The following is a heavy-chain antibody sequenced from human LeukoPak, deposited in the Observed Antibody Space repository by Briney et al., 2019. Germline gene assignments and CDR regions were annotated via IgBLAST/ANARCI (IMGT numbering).Heavy chain of an antibody. Sequence: PSGTLSLTCAVSGVSISSSNWWSWVRPPPGKGLEWTGEIYHSGSTNYNPSVKSRVTISVDNSKNKFSLKLSSVTAEDTAVYYCARDTGWLATRWGQGTLVTVSS. CDR1: GVSISSSNW. J-gene: IGHJ4*02. CDR3: ARDTGWLATR. CDR2: IYHSGST. D-gene: IGHD5-24*01. V-gene: IGHV4-4*02.